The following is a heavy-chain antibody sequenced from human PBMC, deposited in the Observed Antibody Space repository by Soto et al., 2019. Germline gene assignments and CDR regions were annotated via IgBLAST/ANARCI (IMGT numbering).Heavy chain of an antibody. V-gene: IGHV1-3*01. Sequence: ASVKVSCKASGYTFTNYGVSWVRQAPGQRLEWMGWINGGTGQTKHSQRFQGRVNITRDTSASTAYMELSSLRSEDTAVYYCARGKGMEENYYYYGLDIWGQGTTVTVSS. J-gene: IGHJ6*02. CDR2: INGGTGQT. D-gene: IGHD1-1*01. CDR1: GYTFTNYG. CDR3: ARGKGMEENYYYYGLDI.